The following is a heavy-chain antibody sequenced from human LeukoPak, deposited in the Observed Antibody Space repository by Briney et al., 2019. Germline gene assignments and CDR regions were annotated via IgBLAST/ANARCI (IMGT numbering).Heavy chain of an antibody. D-gene: IGHD3-16*01. V-gene: IGHV4-59*08. CDR1: GGSISSYY. J-gene: IGHJ4*02. CDR2: IFYSGST. Sequence: SETLSLTCAVSGGSISSYYWSWIRQPPGRGLEWIGYIFYSGSTNYNPSLKSRVTISVDTSKNQFSLKLSSVTAADTAVYYCARRWGDYWGQGTLVTVSS. CDR3: ARRWGDY.